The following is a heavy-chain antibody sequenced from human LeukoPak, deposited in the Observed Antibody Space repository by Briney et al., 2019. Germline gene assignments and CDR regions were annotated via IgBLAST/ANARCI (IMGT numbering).Heavy chain of an antibody. J-gene: IGHJ4*02. V-gene: IGHV4-39*07. CDR3: ARFKAAFDY. Sequence: SETLSLTCTVSGGSISSSTFYWGWIRQPPGKGLEWIGSIYHSGSTYYNPSLKSRVTISVDTSKNQFSLKLSSVTAADTAVYYCARFKAAFDYWGQGTLVTVSS. CDR2: IYHSGST. CDR1: GGSISSSTFY.